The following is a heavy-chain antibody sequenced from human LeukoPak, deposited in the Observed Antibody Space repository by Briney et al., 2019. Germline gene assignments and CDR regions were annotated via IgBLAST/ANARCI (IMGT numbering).Heavy chain of an antibody. CDR2: INHSGST. D-gene: IGHD6-19*01. CDR1: GGSFSGYY. J-gene: IGHJ4*02. Sequence: PSETLSLTCAVYGGSFSGYYWSWIRQPPGKGLEWIGEINHSGSTNYNPSLKSRVTISVDTSKNQFSLKLSSVTAADTAVYYCARPWDIAVAGTGYWGQGTLVTVSS. CDR3: ARPWDIAVAGTGY. V-gene: IGHV4-34*01.